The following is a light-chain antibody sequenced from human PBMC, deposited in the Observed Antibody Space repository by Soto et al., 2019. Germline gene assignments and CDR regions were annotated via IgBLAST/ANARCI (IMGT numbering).Light chain of an antibody. J-gene: IGKJ4*01. V-gene: IGKV1-39*01. CDR3: QQSYSTPPT. CDR2: AAS. Sequence: DIKMTQSPSSLSASVGDRVTITCRASQSIRSYLNWYQQKPGKAPKLLIYAASSLQSGVPSRFSGSGSGTDFTLTISSLQPEDFATYYCQQSYSTPPTFGGGTKVEIK. CDR1: QSIRSY.